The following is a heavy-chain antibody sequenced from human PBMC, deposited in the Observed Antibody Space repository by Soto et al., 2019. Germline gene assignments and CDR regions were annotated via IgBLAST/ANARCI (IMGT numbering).Heavy chain of an antibody. D-gene: IGHD2-8*02. J-gene: IGHJ2*01. CDR2: MYPAGDA. CDR1: EFIVSTTC. CDR3: ARENRYLESTGALCRHVDL. Sequence: EVQLVETGGGLIQPGGSLRLSCTASEFIVSTTCISWVRQAPGQGLEWVSVMYPAGDAYYADSVKGRFTFSRDNSENTLFLQMNSLRAEDTATYFCARENRYLESTGALCRHVDLWGRGTLVTVSS. V-gene: IGHV3-53*02.